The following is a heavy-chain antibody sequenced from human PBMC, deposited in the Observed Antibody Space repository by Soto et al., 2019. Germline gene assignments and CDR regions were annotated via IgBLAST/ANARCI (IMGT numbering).Heavy chain of an antibody. V-gene: IGHV3-43*01. Sequence: GGSLRLSCAASGFPFDEDSMNWVRLVPGKGLEWVSLISWDGADTYYADSVKGRFTISADIAENSVILQMNSLRDEDSAVYFCVRDRDLYRDMFHADLWGQGTLVTVSS. CDR3: VRDRDLYRDMFHADL. CDR1: GFPFDEDS. J-gene: IGHJ4*01. D-gene: IGHD3-10*02. CDR2: ISWDGADT.